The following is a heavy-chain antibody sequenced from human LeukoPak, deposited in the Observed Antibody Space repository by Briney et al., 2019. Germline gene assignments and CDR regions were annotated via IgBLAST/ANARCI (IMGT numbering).Heavy chain of an antibody. Sequence: ASVKVSCKASGYTFTSYYMHWVRQAPGQGLEWMGWMNPNSGNTGYAQKFQGRVTITRNTSISTAYMELSSLRSEDTAVYYCARDERYDSSGYPFDYWGQGTLVTVSS. CDR1: GYTFTSYY. D-gene: IGHD3-22*01. CDR2: MNPNSGNT. J-gene: IGHJ4*02. CDR3: ARDERYDSSGYPFDY. V-gene: IGHV1-8*03.